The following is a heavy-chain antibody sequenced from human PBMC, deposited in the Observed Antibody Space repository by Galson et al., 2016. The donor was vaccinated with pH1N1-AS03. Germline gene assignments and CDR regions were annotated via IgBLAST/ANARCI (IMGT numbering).Heavy chain of an antibody. CDR2: INPDASST. V-gene: IGHV3-74*01. CDR3: VRDRELVR. D-gene: IGHD1-26*01. Sequence: SLRLSCAASGFPFSTYWMHWVRQAPGKGLEWVSRINPDASSTNYAESVKGRFTIPRDNAKNTVYLQINRLRAEDTAVYYCVRDRELVRWGQGTLVTGTS. CDR1: GFPFSTYW. J-gene: IGHJ5*02.